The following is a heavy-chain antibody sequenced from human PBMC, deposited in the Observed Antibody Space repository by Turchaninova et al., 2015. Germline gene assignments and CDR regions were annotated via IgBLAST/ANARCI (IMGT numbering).Heavy chain of an antibody. V-gene: IGHV3-33*01. CDR3: ARGFGGYSYVLYFDF. J-gene: IGHJ4*02. CDR1: ACSLSNYG. CDR2: IWYDGSYT. D-gene: IGHD5-18*01. Sequence: SCAGSACSLSNYGRHWYRQDPGKGLEWVAVIWYDGSYTYDAASVKGRFTISRDKSKNTLHLQMNSLRADDTAVYFCARGFGGYSYVLYFDFWGQGTLVTVSS.